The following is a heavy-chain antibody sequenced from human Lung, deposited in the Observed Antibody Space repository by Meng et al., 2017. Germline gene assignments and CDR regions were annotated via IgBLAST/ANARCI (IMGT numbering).Heavy chain of an antibody. D-gene: IGHD4-11*01. Sequence: QGQIQAWGAGLFELSETLSLPCVVSGGSFSDYYWSWIRQPPGKGLEWIGEINHSGSTNYNPSLESRATISVDTSQNNLSLKLSSVTAADSAVYYCARGPTTMAHDFDYWGQGTLVTVSS. CDR2: INHSGST. CDR3: ARGPTTMAHDFDY. V-gene: IGHV4-34*01. CDR1: GGSFSDYY. J-gene: IGHJ4*02.